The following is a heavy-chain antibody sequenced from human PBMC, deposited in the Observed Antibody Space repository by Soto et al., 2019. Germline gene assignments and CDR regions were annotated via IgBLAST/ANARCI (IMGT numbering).Heavy chain of an antibody. J-gene: IGHJ6*02. CDR1: GGSFSGYY. CDR3: ARDTRVSHLLNYYYYYGMDV. CDR2: INHSGST. D-gene: IGHD2-15*01. Sequence: PSETLSLTCAVYGGSFSGYYWSWIRQPPGKGLEWIGEINHSGSTNYNPSLKSRVTISVDTSKNQFSLKLSSVTAADTAVYYCARDTRVSHLLNYYYYYGMDVWGQGTTVTVSS. V-gene: IGHV4-34*01.